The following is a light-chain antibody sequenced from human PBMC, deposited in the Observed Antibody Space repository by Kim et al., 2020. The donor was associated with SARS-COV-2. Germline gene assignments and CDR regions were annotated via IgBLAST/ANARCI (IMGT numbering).Light chain of an antibody. CDR3: CSTSNTLDYV. J-gene: IGLJ1*01. Sequence: GQSFTISCSGTSVDIGNSNIVSWYQQHSGEAPRLIIYDVRDRPSGVSARFSGSKSANMASLTISGLRSEDEADYYCCSTSNTLDYVFGSGTRVTVL. CDR2: DVR. V-gene: IGLV2-14*03. CDR1: SVDIGNSNI.